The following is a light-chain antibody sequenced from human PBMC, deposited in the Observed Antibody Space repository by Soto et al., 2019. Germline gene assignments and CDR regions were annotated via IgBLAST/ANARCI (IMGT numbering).Light chain of an antibody. CDR3: QQYNSYPFT. J-gene: IGKJ3*01. Sequence: DIQITQSPSTLSASVGDRVTIICRASKSISSWLAWYQQKPGQAPKLLIYKASSLESGVPSRFSGSGSGTEFTLTISSLQPDDFATYYCQQYNSYPFTFGPGTKVDLK. CDR1: KSISSW. CDR2: KAS. V-gene: IGKV1-5*03.